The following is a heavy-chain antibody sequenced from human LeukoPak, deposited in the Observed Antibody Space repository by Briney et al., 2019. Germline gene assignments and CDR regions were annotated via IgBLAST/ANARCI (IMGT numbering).Heavy chain of an antibody. V-gene: IGHV6-1*01. CDR2: TYYRSTWYD. CDR3: ATRLTQHHGFDP. CDR1: GDSVSSNSVT. J-gene: IGHJ5*02. Sequence: SQTLSLTCAISGDSVSSNSVTWNWSRQSPSRGLEWLGRTYYRSTWYDDYAVSVRGRITVNPDTSKNPFSLHLNSGTPEETAVYYCATRLTQHHGFDPPDKGILLTVSS. D-gene: IGHD1-14*01.